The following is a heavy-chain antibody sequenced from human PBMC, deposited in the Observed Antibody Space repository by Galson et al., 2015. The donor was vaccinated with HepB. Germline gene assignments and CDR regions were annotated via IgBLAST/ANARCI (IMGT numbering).Heavy chain of an antibody. D-gene: IGHD3-3*01. V-gene: IGHV3-15*01. CDR2: IKSNNDYGTT. Sequence: SLSLSCAASGFTFTDAWMTWVRQAPGKGLEWVGRIKSNNDYGTTEYAAPVKGRFTISRDDSKNTLFLEMSSLKTEDTGVYYCTATGRQGNREYDWSFWGQGALVTVSS. CDR3: TATGRQGNREYDWSF. J-gene: IGHJ4*02. CDR1: GFTFTDAW.